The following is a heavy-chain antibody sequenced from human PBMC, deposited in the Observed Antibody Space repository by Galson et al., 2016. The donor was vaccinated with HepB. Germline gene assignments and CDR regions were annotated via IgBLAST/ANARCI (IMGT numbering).Heavy chain of an antibody. D-gene: IGHD3-10*01. J-gene: IGHJ4*02. CDR2: ISYDGSNK. CDR3: AKDLGIWFGELSVGY. CDR1: GFTFSSYC. V-gene: IGHV3-30*18. Sequence: SLRLSCAASGFTFSSYCMHWVRQAPGKGLEWVAVISYDGSNKYYADSVKGRFTISRDNSKNTLYLQMNSLRAEDTAVYYCAKDLGIWFGELSVGYWGQGTLVTVSS.